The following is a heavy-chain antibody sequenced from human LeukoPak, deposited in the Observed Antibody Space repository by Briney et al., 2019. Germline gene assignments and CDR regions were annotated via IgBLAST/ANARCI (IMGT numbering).Heavy chain of an antibody. D-gene: IGHD3-22*01. CDR2: IYSGGST. J-gene: IGHJ3*02. Sequence: GGSLRLSCAASGFTVSSNYMSWVRQAPGKGLEWVSVIYSGGSTYYADSVKGRFTISRDNSKNTLYLQMNSLRAEDTAVYYCARETYYYDSSGAFDIWGQGTMVTVSS. CDR1: GFTVSSNY. V-gene: IGHV3-53*01. CDR3: ARETYYYDSSGAFDI.